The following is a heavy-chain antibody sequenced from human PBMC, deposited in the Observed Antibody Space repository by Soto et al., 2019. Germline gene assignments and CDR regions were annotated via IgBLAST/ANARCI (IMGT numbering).Heavy chain of an antibody. D-gene: IGHD6-19*01. CDR2: ITGNGDST. Sequence: GGSLRLSCAASGFTFSNYAMSWVRQAPGKGLEWVSAITGNGDSTYYADSVKGRFTISRDNAKTSLYLQMDSLRNEDTAVYYCARFFGSGFDYWGQGTLVTVSS. J-gene: IGHJ4*02. CDR1: GFTFSNYA. V-gene: IGHV3-23*01. CDR3: ARFFGSGFDY.